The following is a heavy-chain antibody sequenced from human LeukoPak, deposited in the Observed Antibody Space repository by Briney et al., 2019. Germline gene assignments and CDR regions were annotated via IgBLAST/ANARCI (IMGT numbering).Heavy chain of an antibody. Sequence: QPGGSLRLSCAASGFTFRSYEMNWVRQAPGKGLEWVSSISSTSSLIWYADSLKGRFTISRDNAKNSLYLQMDSLRAEDTAVYYCARYNSGWNDYWGQGTLVTVSS. CDR3: ARYNSGWNDY. CDR1: GFTFRSYE. D-gene: IGHD6-19*01. V-gene: IGHV3-48*03. CDR2: ISSTSSLI. J-gene: IGHJ4*02.